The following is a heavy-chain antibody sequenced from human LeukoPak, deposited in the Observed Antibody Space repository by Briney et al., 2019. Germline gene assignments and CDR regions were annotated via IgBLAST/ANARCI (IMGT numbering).Heavy chain of an antibody. Sequence: PGGSLRLSCAASGFTFSSSSMHWVRQAPGKGLEWVANIKQDGSEKYYVDSVKGRFTISRDNAKNSLYLQMNSLRAEDTAVYYCAREVYGDNYFDYWGQGTLVTVSS. V-gene: IGHV3-7*05. D-gene: IGHD4-17*01. CDR3: AREVYGDNYFDY. CDR2: IKQDGSEK. CDR1: GFTFSSSS. J-gene: IGHJ4*02.